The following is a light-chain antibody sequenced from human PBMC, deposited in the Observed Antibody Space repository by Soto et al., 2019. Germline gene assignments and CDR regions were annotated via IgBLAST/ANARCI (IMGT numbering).Light chain of an antibody. Sequence: EIVLTQSPGTLSLSPGERATLSCRASQSVSSSYLAWYQQQPGQAPRLLIYGASSTATGIPNRFSGSGSGTDFTLTISILEPEDFAVYYWQQYGSPPLFGQGTKLEIK. CDR1: QSVSSSY. V-gene: IGKV3-20*01. CDR3: QQYGSPPL. CDR2: GAS. J-gene: IGKJ2*01.